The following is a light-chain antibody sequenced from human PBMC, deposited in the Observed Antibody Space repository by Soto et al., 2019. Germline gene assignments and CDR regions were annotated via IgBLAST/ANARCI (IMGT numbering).Light chain of an antibody. V-gene: IGKV3-20*01. CDR2: GAS. Sequence: EIVLTQSPGTLSLSPGERATLSCRASQSVSSTYLAWYQQKPGQAPRLLIYGASSRATGIPDRFSGSGSGTDFTLTISTLEPEDFALYYCQRYDISPFPFGQGTKLEIK. CDR3: QRYDISPFP. CDR1: QSVSSTY. J-gene: IGKJ2*01.